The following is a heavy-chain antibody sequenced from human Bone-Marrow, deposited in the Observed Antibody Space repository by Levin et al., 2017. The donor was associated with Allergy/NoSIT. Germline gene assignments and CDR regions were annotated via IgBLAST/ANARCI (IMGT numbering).Heavy chain of an antibody. CDR1: GFSLSTSGVG. V-gene: IGHV2-5*02. CDR3: AHRRSDYGSWNWGDLDY. Sequence: SGPTLVKPTQTLTLTCTFSGFSLSTSGVGVGWIRQPPGKALEWLAFIYWDDDKRYNPSLRSRLTITKDTSKNQVVLTMTNMDPVDTATYHCAHRRSDYGSWNWGDLDYWGLGTLVTVSS. CDR2: IYWDDDK. D-gene: IGHD3-16*01. J-gene: IGHJ4*02.